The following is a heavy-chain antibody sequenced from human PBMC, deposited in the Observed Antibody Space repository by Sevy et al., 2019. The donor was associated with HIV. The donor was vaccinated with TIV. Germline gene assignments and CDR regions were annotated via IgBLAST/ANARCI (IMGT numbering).Heavy chain of an antibody. V-gene: IGHV3-7*01. CDR3: XXXXXXXXXXSGYSFDY. D-gene: IGHD3-22*01. Sequence: GGSLRLSCAASGFTLSSYWMSWVRQAPGKGLEWVANIKQDGSEKYYVDSVKGRFTISRDNAKNSLYLQMNSLRVEDXXXXXXXXXXXXXXXXSGYSFDYWGQGTLVTVSS. CDR1: GFTLSSYW. CDR2: IKQDGSEK. J-gene: IGHJ4*02.